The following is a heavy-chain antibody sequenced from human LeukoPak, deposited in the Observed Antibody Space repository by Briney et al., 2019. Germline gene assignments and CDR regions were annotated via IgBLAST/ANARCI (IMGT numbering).Heavy chain of an antibody. J-gene: IGHJ4*02. CDR2: IYTTGRT. D-gene: IGHD5-18*01. V-gene: IGHV4-4*07. CDR1: GVSIQSYW. CDR3: ARSGYTISAHHSDF. Sequence: TSDTLSLTCDVSGVSIQSYWWSWVRKPAGKGLEWIGRIYTTGRTNYSPSFQSRVTMSIDVSSNQFSLTLRSVTAADTAVYYCARSGYTISAHHSDFWGQGAPVTVSS.